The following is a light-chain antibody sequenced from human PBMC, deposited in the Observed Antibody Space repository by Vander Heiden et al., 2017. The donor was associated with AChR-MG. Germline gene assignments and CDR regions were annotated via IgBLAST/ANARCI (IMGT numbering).Light chain of an antibody. V-gene: IGKV3D-15*01. J-gene: IGKJ4*01. Sequence: PAPLAVSPWERATLSCRASQSVSSNLAWYQQKLGQAPRLLIYGASTRATGIPARFSGSGSGTEFTLTISSLQSEDFAVYYCQQDNNWQLTFGGGTKEEIK. CDR3: QQDNNWQLT. CDR1: QSVSSN. CDR2: GAS.